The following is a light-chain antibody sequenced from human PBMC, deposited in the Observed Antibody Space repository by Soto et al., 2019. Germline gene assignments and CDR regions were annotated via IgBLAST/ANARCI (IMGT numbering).Light chain of an antibody. CDR2: GAS. V-gene: IGKV3-20*01. Sequence: EIVLTQSPGTLSLSPGERATLSCRASQSVSSSYLAWYQQKPGQAPRLLIYGASSRATGIPDRFSGSGSGTDFTLTISRLEPEAFAVYYCQQYGSSPMYTFGQGTKVDI. CDR3: QQYGSSPMYT. CDR1: QSVSSSY. J-gene: IGKJ2*01.